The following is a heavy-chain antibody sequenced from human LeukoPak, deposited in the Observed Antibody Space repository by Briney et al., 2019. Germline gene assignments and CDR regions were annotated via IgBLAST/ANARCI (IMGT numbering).Heavy chain of an antibody. V-gene: IGHV3-7*03. CDR2: IRQDGRET. CDR3: VGGIGWQPDY. J-gene: IGHJ4*02. Sequence: GGSLRLSCAASPGITFSDYWMNWIRQAPGKGLEWVAIIRQDGRETLYLDSVRGRFTISRDNAKSSVYLEINSLRAEDTAVYYCVGGIGWQPDYWGQGTLVTVSS. D-gene: IGHD6-19*01. CDR1: PGITFSDYW.